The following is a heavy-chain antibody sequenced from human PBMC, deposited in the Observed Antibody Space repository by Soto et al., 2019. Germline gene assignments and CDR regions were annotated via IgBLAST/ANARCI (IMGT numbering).Heavy chain of an antibody. CDR1: GDTFTDYY. CDR2: VNPSGGHT. V-gene: IGHV1-46*01. J-gene: IGHJ4*02. CDR3: ARGGHVVVVTAALDY. D-gene: IGHD2-21*02. Sequence: QVQLMQSGAEVKKPGASVKVSCKASGDTFTDYYIHWVRQAPGQGLEWMGTVNPSGGHTTYAQHFLGRVTMTRDTSTSTRYRELTSLTSDDTVIYYCARGGHVVVVTAALDYWGQGTLVTVSS.